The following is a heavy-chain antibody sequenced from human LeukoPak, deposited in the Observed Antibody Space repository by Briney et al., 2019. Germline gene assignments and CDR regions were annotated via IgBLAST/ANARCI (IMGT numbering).Heavy chain of an antibody. Sequence: ASVKVSCKASGYTFTGYYMHWVRQAPGQGLEWMGWINPNSGGTNYAQKFQGRVTMTRDTSISTAYMELSRLRSDDTAVYYCARDKGGYDHGTADYWGQGTLVTVSS. CDR1: GYTFTGYY. CDR2: INPNSGGT. CDR3: ARDKGGYDHGTADY. D-gene: IGHD5-12*01. J-gene: IGHJ4*02. V-gene: IGHV1-2*02.